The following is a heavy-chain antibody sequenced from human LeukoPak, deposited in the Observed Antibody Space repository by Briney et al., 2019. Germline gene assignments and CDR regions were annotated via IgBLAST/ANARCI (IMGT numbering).Heavy chain of an antibody. D-gene: IGHD3-10*01. J-gene: IGHJ5*02. Sequence: SETLSLTCAVYGGSFSGYYWSWIRQPPGKGLEWIGEINHSGSTNYNPSLKSRVTISVDTSKNQFSLKLTSVTAADTAVYYCARDSGTTGEVKFDPWGQGILVTVSS. CDR3: ARDSGTTGEVKFDP. CDR1: GGSFSGYY. V-gene: IGHV4-34*01. CDR2: INHSGST.